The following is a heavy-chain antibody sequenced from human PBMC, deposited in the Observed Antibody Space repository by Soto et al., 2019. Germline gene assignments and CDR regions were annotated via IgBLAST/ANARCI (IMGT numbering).Heavy chain of an antibody. CDR3: ARKGYCSGGSCPRNLDV. D-gene: IGHD2-15*01. CDR2: INSDGSST. J-gene: IGHJ6*02. CDR1: GFTFSSYW. V-gene: IGHV3-74*01. Sequence: PGGSLRLSCAASGFTFSSYWMHWVRQAPGKGLVWVSRINSDGSSTSYADSVKGRFTISRDNAKNTLYLQMNSLRAEDTAVYYCARKGYCSGGSCPRNLDVWGQGTTVTVS.